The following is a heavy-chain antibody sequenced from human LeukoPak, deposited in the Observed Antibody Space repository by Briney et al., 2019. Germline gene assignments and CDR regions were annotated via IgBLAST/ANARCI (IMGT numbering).Heavy chain of an antibody. Sequence: PSQTLSLTCTVSGGSISSGDCYWSWIRQPPGKGLEWIGYIYYSGSTYYNPSLKSRVTISVDTSKNQFSLKLSSVTAADTAVYYCARVPVGLLWFGELSEVFYFDYWGQGTLVTVSS. D-gene: IGHD3-10*01. CDR2: IYYSGST. J-gene: IGHJ4*02. CDR1: GGSISSGDCY. CDR3: ARVPVGLLWFGELSEVFYFDY. V-gene: IGHV4-30-4*08.